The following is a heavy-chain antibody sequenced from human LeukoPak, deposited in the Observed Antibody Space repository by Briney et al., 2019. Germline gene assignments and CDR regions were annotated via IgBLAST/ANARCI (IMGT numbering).Heavy chain of an antibody. CDR2: IWYDGSVT. J-gene: IGHJ4*02. CDR1: GFSFNGYG. V-gene: IGHV3-33*01. D-gene: IGHD1-26*01. CDR3: ARHGSGRNNFDPLDH. Sequence: PGGSLRLSCAASGFSFNGYGMHWVRQAPGKGLEWVAIIWYDGSVTYYEDSVKGRSTISRDNSKSTLYLQMDSLRAEDTAVYYCARHGSGRNNFDPLDHWGQGTLVTVSS.